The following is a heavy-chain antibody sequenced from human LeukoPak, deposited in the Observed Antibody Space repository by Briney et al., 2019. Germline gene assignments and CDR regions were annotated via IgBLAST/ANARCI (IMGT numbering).Heavy chain of an antibody. Sequence: ASVKVSCKASGYTFTGYYMHWVRQAPGQGLEWMGWINPNSGGTNYAQKFQGRVTMTRDTSISTAYMELRSLRSDDTAVYYCAREVVIVGELAFDIWGQGTMVTVSS. V-gene: IGHV1-2*02. CDR2: INPNSGGT. J-gene: IGHJ3*02. CDR3: AREVVIVGELAFDI. CDR1: GYTFTGYY. D-gene: IGHD3-22*01.